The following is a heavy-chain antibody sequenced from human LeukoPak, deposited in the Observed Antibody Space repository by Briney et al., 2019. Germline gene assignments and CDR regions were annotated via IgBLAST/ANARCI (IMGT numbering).Heavy chain of an antibody. Sequence: ASVKVSCKVSGYTLTELSMHWVRQAPGKGLEWMGGFDPEDGETIYAQKFRGRVTMTEDTSTDTAYMELSSLRSEDTAVYYCATGTTTLPWFDPWGQGTLVTVSS. CDR3: ATGTTTLPWFDP. D-gene: IGHD1-1*01. CDR1: GYTLTELS. J-gene: IGHJ5*02. CDR2: FDPEDGET. V-gene: IGHV1-24*01.